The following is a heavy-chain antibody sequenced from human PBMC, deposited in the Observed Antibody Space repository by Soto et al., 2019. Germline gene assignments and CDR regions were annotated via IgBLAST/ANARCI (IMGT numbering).Heavy chain of an antibody. CDR2: IYWDDDK. V-gene: IGHV2-5*02. J-gene: IGHJ5*01. D-gene: IGHD2-2*01. CDR3: AHSYCISARCVGGWFDP. Sequence: QITLQESGPTLVKPTQTLTLTCTFSGFSLNTGGVGVGWIRQPPGKALEWLGIIYWDDDKHYSPSLKSRLTITPATSKNQVVLTLTALDPLDTATYYCAHSYCISARCVGGWFDPWGPGTLVSVSS. CDR1: GFSLNTGGVG.